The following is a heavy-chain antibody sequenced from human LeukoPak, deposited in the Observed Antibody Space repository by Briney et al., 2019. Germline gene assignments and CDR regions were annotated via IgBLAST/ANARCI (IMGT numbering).Heavy chain of an antibody. CDR1: GYTFTSYS. CDR2: FNTGNGNT. V-gene: IGHV1-3*04. D-gene: IGHD3-3*01. J-gene: IGHJ5*02. Sequence: ASVKVSCKASGYTFTSYSIHWVRQAPGQSLEWMGWFNTGNGNTKYSQNFQGRVAFTRDTSASTAYMELSSLRSGDTAVYYCARVVAGTIFGVVSNWFDPWGQGTLVTVSS. CDR3: ARVVAGTIFGVVSNWFDP.